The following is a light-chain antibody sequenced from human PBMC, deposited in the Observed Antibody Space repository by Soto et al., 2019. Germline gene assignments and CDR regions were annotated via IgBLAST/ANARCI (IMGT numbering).Light chain of an antibody. CDR1: QSINNNY. V-gene: IGKV3-20*01. CDR3: QQYGGSPRT. CDR2: GAS. J-gene: IGKJ1*01. Sequence: EIVLTQSPGTLSLSPGERATLSCRASQSINNNYLAWYQQKRGQAPRLLIYGASSRATGIPDSFSGSASGTVFTLTISRLEPEDVAVYYCQQYGGSPRTFGQGTKVEIK.